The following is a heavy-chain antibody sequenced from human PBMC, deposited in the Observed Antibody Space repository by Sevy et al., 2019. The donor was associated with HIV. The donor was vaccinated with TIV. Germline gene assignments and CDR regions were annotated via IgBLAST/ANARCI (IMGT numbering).Heavy chain of an antibody. CDR3: ATSGGET. Sequence: GGSLRLSCAASGFTFSSYWTNWIRQAPGKGLEWVANIKQDGNEKYYVDSVKGRFTISRDNAKNSLYLEMNTLRAEDTAVYYCATSGGETWGQGTLVTVSS. CDR1: GFTFSSYW. CDR2: IKQDGNEK. D-gene: IGHD3-16*01. V-gene: IGHV3-7*01. J-gene: IGHJ5*02.